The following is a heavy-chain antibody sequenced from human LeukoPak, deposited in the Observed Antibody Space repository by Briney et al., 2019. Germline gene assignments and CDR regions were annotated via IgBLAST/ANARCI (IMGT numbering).Heavy chain of an antibody. CDR2: INGDGSNT. D-gene: IGHD6-6*01. CDR3: ARDFSSSRVY. Sequence: GGSLRLSCAASGFTFSNYWMHWVRQAPGKGLVWVLRINGDGSNTGYADSVKGRFTISRDNAKNTLYLQMNSLRAEDTAVYYCARDFSSSRVYWGQGTLVTVSS. CDR1: GFTFSNYW. J-gene: IGHJ4*02. V-gene: IGHV3-74*01.